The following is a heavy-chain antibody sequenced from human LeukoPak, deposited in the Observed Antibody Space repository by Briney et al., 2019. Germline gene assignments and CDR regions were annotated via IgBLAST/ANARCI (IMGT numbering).Heavy chain of an antibody. J-gene: IGHJ4*02. CDR3: AKATGYLL. CDR2: INSGGSNT. D-gene: IGHD6-25*01. V-gene: IGHV3-74*01. CDR1: GFTFSSYW. Sequence: GGSLRLSCAASGFTFSSYWRHWVRQAPGKGLVWVSRINSGGSNTNYADSVKGRFTIARDDSENTLELQMNSLRADDTGVCECAKATGYLLWGQGTLVTVSS.